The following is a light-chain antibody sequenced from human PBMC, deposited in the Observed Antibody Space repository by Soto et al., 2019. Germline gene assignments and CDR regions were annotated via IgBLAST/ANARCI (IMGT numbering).Light chain of an antibody. CDR1: QDIRHY. CDR3: LQDYTYPHT. CDR2: DAS. J-gene: IGKJ1*01. V-gene: IGKV1-6*01. Sequence: AIPMTQSPSSLSASVGDRVSITCRASQDIRHYLGWYQQRPGKAPDLLIYDASNLQSGVPSRFSGSGSGTDFTLTISSLQPEDFATYFCLQDYTYPHTFGQGTKVEVK.